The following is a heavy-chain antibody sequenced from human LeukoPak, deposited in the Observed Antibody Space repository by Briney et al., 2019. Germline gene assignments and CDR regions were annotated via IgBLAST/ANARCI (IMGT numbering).Heavy chain of an antibody. CDR3: ARDRGIAAVGDDAYDI. CDR1: GGSISSYY. J-gene: IGHJ3*02. V-gene: IGHV4-4*07. Sequence: SETLSLTCTVSGGSISSYYWSWIRQPAGKGLEWIGRIYTSGSTNYNPSLKSRVTMSVDTSKNQFSLKLSSVTAADTAVYYCARDRGIAAVGDDAYDIWDQGTMVTVSS. D-gene: IGHD6-13*01. CDR2: IYTSGST.